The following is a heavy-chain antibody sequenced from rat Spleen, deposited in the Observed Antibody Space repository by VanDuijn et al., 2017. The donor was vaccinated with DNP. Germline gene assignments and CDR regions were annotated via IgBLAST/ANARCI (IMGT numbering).Heavy chain of an antibody. V-gene: IGHV5-7*01. CDR3: TKHKGSSSSYTMDA. D-gene: IGHD1-2*01. CDR1: GFTFSDYN. CDR2: ISYDGSST. J-gene: IGHJ4*01. Sequence: EVQLVESGGGLVQPGRSLKLSCAASGFTFSDYNMAWVRQAPKKGLEWVATISYDGSSTYYRDSVKGRFTISRDNAKSTLYLQMDSLRSEDTATYYCTKHKGSSSSYTMDAWGQGTSVTVSS.